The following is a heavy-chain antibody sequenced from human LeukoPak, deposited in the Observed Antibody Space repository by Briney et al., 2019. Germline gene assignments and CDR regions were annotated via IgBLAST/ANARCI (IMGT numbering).Heavy chain of an antibody. Sequence: SETLSLTCTVSGGSISSNNYYWSWIRQPAGKGLEWIGRIYISGSTNYNPSLKSRVTISVDTSKNPFSLRLISVTAADTAVYYCARGLWFGDENPPYFDYWGQGTLVTVSS. CDR1: GGSISSNNYY. D-gene: IGHD3-10*01. CDR2: IYISGST. CDR3: ARGLWFGDENPPYFDY. J-gene: IGHJ4*02. V-gene: IGHV4-61*02.